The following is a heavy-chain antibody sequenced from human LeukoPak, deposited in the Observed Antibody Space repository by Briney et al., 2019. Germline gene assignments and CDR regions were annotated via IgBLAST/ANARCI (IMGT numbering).Heavy chain of an antibody. CDR1: GFTFSSYA. J-gene: IGHJ3*02. CDR3: ASRLLNSAFDI. CDR2: IRYGGSNK. D-gene: IGHD2-15*01. V-gene: IGHV3-30*02. Sequence: GGSLRLSCAASGFTFSSYAMSWVRQAPGKGLEWVAFIRYGGSNKYYADSVKGRFTISRDNSKNTLYLQMNSLRAEDTAVYYCASRLLNSAFDIWGQGTMVTVSS.